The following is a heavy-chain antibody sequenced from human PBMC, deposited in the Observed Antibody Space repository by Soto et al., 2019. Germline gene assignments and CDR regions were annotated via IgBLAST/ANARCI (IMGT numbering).Heavy chain of an antibody. CDR3: ARDSQTYYYDSSGLYY. D-gene: IGHD3-22*01. Sequence: EVQLVESGGGLVQPGGSLRLSCAASGFTFSSYWMSWVRQAPGKGLEWVANIKQDGSEKYYVGSVKGRFTISRDNAKNSLYLQMNSLRAEDTAVYYCARDSQTYYYDSSGLYYWGQGTLVTVSS. J-gene: IGHJ4*02. V-gene: IGHV3-7*03. CDR2: IKQDGSEK. CDR1: GFTFSSYW.